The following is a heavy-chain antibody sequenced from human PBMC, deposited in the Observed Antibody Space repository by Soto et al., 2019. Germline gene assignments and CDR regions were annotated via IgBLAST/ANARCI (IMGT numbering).Heavy chain of an antibody. D-gene: IGHD1-26*01. CDR1: GYSFTSYW. J-gene: IGHJ6*02. CDR3: ASAIREPEGAVSYYGMDV. V-gene: IGHV5-51*01. CDR2: IYPGDSDT. Sequence: EVQLVQSGAEVKKPGESLKISCKGSGYSFTSYWIGWVRQMPGKGLEWMGIIYPGDSDTRYSPSFQGQATISADKSIRTTYLQSSGLNASHTAMYYWASAIREPEGAVSYYGMDVWGQGTTVTVSS.